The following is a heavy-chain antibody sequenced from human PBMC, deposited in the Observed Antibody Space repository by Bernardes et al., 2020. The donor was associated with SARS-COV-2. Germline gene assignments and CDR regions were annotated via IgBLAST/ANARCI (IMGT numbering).Heavy chain of an antibody. J-gene: IGHJ2*01. V-gene: IGHV1-2*02. CDR1: GYTFTAYY. D-gene: IGHD2-21*02. CDR2: SYPNSGDT. CDR3: PSEVYTGFNWWRTDYYFVL. Sequence: ASVKVSCKASGYTFTAYYIHWVRQAPGQGLEWVGWSYPNSGDTHYAQEFQGRAAMTRDTSLSTAYMELSRLTSDDSAGYYCPSEVYTGFNWWRTDYYFVLWGRGALVPVSS.